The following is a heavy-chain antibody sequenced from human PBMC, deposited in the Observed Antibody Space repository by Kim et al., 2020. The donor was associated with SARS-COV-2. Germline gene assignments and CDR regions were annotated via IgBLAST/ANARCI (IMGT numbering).Heavy chain of an antibody. CDR1: GFTFSSYA. CDR3: AKVSEVRCIVVETATNDF. J-gene: IGHJ4*01. V-gene: IGHV3-23*01. D-gene: IGHD2-21*02. CDR2: ISGSGGST. Sequence: GGSLRLSCAASGFTFSSYAMSWVRRAPGKGLEWVSAISGSGGSTYYADSVKGRFTISRDKSKNTLYLQMNSLRAEDTAVYYCAKVSEVRCIVVETATNDFWGQGTLVTVSS.